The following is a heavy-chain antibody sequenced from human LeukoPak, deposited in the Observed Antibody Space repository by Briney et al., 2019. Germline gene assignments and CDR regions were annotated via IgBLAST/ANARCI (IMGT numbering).Heavy chain of an antibody. CDR2: ISYDGSNK. CDR1: GFTFSSYA. V-gene: IGHV3-30*04. D-gene: IGHD5-24*01. Sequence: GGSLRLSCAASGFTFSSYAMHWVRQAPGKGLEWVVVISYDGSNKYYADSVKGRFTISRDNSKNTLYLEMSSLRAEDTAVYYCAKGMTTTQGNFDYWGQGTLVTVSS. CDR3: AKGMTTTQGNFDY. J-gene: IGHJ4*02.